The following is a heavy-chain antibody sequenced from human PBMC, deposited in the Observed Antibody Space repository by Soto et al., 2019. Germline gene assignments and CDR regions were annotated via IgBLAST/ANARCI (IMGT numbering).Heavy chain of an antibody. Sequence: PGESLKISCKGSGYSFSNYWIVWVRQMPGKGLEWMGIIYPGDSETKYSPSFQGQVAISADKSISTAYLQWSSLKASDTAMYYCARSPRYYDFWSGYNNYYYYGMDVWGQGTTVTVSS. CDR1: GYSFSNYW. CDR2: IYPGDSET. CDR3: ARSPRYYDFWSGYNNYYYYGMDV. D-gene: IGHD3-3*01. J-gene: IGHJ6*02. V-gene: IGHV5-51*01.